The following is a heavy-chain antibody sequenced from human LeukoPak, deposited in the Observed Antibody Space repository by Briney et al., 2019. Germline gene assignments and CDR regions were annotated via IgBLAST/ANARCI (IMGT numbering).Heavy chain of an antibody. V-gene: IGHV3-48*03. CDR2: ISSGGSTI. CDR1: EFTFSSYE. J-gene: IGHJ4*02. D-gene: IGHD2-15*01. CDR3: TKDWWPAIDY. Sequence: PGGSLRLSCSASEFTFSSYEMNWVRHAPGKGLEWVSYISSGGSTIYYADSVKGRFTISRDNAKNSLYLQMNSLRAEDTAVYYCTKDWWPAIDYWGQGTLVTVSS.